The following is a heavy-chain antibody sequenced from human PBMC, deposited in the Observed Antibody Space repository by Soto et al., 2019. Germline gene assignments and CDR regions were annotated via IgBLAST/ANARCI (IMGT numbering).Heavy chain of an antibody. V-gene: IGHV1-18*01. CDR3: ARNRVGVPRWLVGPFDC. Sequence: QVQLVQSGAEMKTPGASVKVSCKTSGYTFTPYGISWVRQAPGQGLEWMGWINPYNGNTDYAESLQGRVTMTTETSTNTAYMELRSLKSDDTAIYYCARNRVGVPRWLVGPFDCWGQGTLATVSS. CDR2: INPYNGNT. J-gene: IGHJ4*02. D-gene: IGHD6-19*01. CDR1: GYTFTPYG.